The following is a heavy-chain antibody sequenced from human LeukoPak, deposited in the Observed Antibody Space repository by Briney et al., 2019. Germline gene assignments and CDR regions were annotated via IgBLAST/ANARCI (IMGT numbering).Heavy chain of an antibody. CDR2: INPNSGGT. J-gene: IGHJ2*01. Sequence: GASVKVSRKASGYTFTGYYRHWVRQAPGQGLEWMGWINPNSGGTNYAQKFQGRVTMTRDTSISTAYMELSRLRSDDTAVYYCARDTLRSGFDLWGRGTLVTVSS. D-gene: IGHD3-10*02. V-gene: IGHV1-2*02. CDR3: ARDTLRSGFDL. CDR1: GYTFTGYY.